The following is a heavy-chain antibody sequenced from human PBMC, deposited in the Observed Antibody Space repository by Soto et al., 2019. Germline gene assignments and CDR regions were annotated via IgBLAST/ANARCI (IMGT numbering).Heavy chain of an antibody. V-gene: IGHV3-48*02. CDR3: ARKQWLVGGGTYYFDY. J-gene: IGHJ4*02. CDR2: ISSRSSTI. D-gene: IGHD6-19*01. Sequence: EVQLVESGGGLVQPGGSLRLSCAASGFTFSSYSMNWVHQAPGKGLEWVSYISSRSSTIYYADSLKGRFTISRDNAKNSLYLQMNSLRDEDTAVYYCARKQWLVGGGTYYFDYWGQGTLVTVSS. CDR1: GFTFSSYS.